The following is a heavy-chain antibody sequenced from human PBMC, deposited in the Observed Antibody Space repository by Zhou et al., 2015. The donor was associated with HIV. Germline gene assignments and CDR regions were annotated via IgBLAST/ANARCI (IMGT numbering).Heavy chain of an antibody. CDR3: ARVRLPGRHFDWVRSPPAY. J-gene: IGHJ4*02. CDR1: GFTFSVFV. V-gene: IGHV3-74*03. Sequence: QLVESGGGLVKPGGSLRLTCETSGFTFSVFVFHWVRQVPGKAPLWVARLGDDGSTKTYADSVKGRFTISRDNARKTLYLDMNSLRVEDTAVYYCARVRLPGRHFDWVRSPPAYWGQGALVTGLL. D-gene: IGHD3-9*01. CDR2: LGDDGSTK.